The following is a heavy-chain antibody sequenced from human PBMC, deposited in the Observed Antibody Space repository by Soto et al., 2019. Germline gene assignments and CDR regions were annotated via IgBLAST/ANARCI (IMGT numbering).Heavy chain of an antibody. CDR1: GYTFTSYG. D-gene: IGHD3-9*01. CDR3: ARDYPYYGILAGYYNVIDY. Sequence: ASVKVSFKASGYTFTSYGISWVRQAPGQGLEWMGWISAYNGNTNYAQKLQGRVTMTTDTSTSTAYMELRSLRSDDTAVYYCARDYPYYGILAGYYNVIDYWGQGTLVTVSS. CDR2: ISAYNGNT. J-gene: IGHJ4*02. V-gene: IGHV1-18*01.